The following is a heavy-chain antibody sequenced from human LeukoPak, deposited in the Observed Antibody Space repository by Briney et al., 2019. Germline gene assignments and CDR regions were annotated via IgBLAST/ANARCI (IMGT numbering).Heavy chain of an antibody. Sequence: QSGGSLRLSCAASGFTFNNYGMHWVRQAPGKGLEWVAFIRYDGSNTYYADSVKGRFTISRDNSKNTLYLQMNSLRAEDTAVYYCARAVSVVTQCNYWGQGTLVTVSS. V-gene: IGHV3-30*02. D-gene: IGHD2-21*02. CDR3: ARAVSVVTQCNY. CDR1: GFTFNNYG. J-gene: IGHJ4*02. CDR2: IRYDGSNT.